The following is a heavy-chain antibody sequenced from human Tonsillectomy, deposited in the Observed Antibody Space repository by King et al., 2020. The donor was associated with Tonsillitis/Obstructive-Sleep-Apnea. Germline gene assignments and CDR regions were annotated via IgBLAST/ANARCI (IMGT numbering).Heavy chain of an antibody. J-gene: IGHJ4*02. CDR2: FSGIGGST. CDR1: GFSFSNFA. D-gene: IGHD6-13*01. Sequence: VQLVESGGGLVQPGGPLSLSCPASGFSFSNFAMSWVRRAPGKGLEWVQPFSGIGGSTYYVDPVKGRFTISRDNSKNTLYLQMNSLRAEDTAVYYCAKDLSRGAAGYNDYWGQGTLVTVSS. CDR3: AKDLSRGAAGYNDY. V-gene: IGHV3-23*04.